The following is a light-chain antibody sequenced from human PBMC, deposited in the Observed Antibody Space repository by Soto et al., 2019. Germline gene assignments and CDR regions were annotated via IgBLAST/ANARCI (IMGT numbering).Light chain of an antibody. J-gene: IGKJ5*01. V-gene: IGKV2-30*01. CDR1: QSLVYSDGIAY. CDR3: MQATHWPIT. CDR2: KVS. Sequence: DFVMTQSPLSLPVTLGRPASISCRSNQSLVYSDGIAYFSWFQQRPGRSPRRLIYKVSNRDSGVPARFRGSGSGTDFALKISRVEADDVGVYYCMQATHWPITFGQGTRLEIK.